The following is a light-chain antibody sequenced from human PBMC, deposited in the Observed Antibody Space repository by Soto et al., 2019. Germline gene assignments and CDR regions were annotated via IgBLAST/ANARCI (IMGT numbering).Light chain of an antibody. Sequence: QSALTQPASVSGSPGQSISISCTGSSRYVGVHNFFSWYQHHPGKAPKVLIYGVTNRPAGVSNRFSGSKSGNTASLTISGLQAEDEAEYYCCSYTTAYTWLFGGGTKLTVL. CDR2: GVT. V-gene: IGLV2-14*03. CDR3: CSYTTAYTWL. J-gene: IGLJ3*02. CDR1: SRYVGVHNF.